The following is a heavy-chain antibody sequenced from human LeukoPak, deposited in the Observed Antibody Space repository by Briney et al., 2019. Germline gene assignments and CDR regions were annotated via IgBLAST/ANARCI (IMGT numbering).Heavy chain of an antibody. D-gene: IGHD6-13*01. Sequence: GGSLRLSCAASGFTFSSYGMHWVRQAPGKGLEWVAVISYDGSNKCYADSVKGRFTISRDNSKNTLYLQMNSLRAEDTDVYYCAKVIAAATDAFDIWGQGTMVTVSS. CDR3: AKVIAAATDAFDI. CDR1: GFTFSSYG. J-gene: IGHJ3*02. CDR2: ISYDGSNK. V-gene: IGHV3-30*18.